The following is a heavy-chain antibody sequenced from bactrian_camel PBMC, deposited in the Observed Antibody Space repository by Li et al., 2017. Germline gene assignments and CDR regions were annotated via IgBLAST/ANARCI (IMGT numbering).Heavy chain of an antibody. Sequence: VQLVESGGDSVQAGGSLRLSCVASGRIYKDCLGWFRQAPGKEREGVAAIVTSGEATNYADSVKGRFTISHDNAKITVYLQMNSLKPEDTAMYYCAADLTCSLQYGGSWYPNRYWGQGTQVTVS. J-gene: IGHJ4*01. CDR3: AADLTCSLQYGGSWYPNRY. CDR1: GRIYKDC. CDR2: IVTSGEAT. V-gene: IGHV3S53*01. D-gene: IGHD6*01.